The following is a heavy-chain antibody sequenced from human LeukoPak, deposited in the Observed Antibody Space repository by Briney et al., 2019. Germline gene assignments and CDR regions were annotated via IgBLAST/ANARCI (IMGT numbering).Heavy chain of an antibody. J-gene: IGHJ3*02. V-gene: IGHV4-30-4*01. CDR1: GGSISSGDYY. Sequence: ASQTLSLTCTVSGGSISSGDYYWSWIRQPPGKGLEWIGYIYYSGSTYYNPSLKSRVTISVDTSKNQFSLKLSSVTAADTAVYYCARDDGSHHDAFDIWGQGTMVTVSS. CDR2: IYYSGST. CDR3: ARDDGSHHDAFDI. D-gene: IGHD2-15*01.